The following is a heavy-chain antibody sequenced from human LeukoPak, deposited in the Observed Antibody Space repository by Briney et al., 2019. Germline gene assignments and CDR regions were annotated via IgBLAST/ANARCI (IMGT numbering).Heavy chain of an antibody. J-gene: IGHJ6*03. Sequence: GGSLRLSCAASGFTFDDYGMSWVRQAPGKGLEWVSGINWNGGSTGYADSVKGRFTISRDNAKNSLYLQMNSLRAEDTALYYCARDQRVATTHYYYYYMDVWGKGTTVTVSS. CDR1: GFTFDDYG. D-gene: IGHD5-12*01. V-gene: IGHV3-20*04. CDR3: ARDQRVATTHYYYYYMDV. CDR2: INWNGGST.